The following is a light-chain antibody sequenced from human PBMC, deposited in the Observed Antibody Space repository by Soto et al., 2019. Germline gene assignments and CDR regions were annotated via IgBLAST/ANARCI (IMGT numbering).Light chain of an antibody. CDR3: QQYNSHSPWT. J-gene: IGKJ1*01. V-gene: IGKV1-5*03. CDR2: MAS. Sequence: DIQMTQSPSTLSASVGDRVTITCRVSQSVSTWLAWYQQKPGKAPQVLISMASTLESGVPSRFSGSGSGTEFTLTISSLQPDDFATYYCQQYNSHSPWTFGQGTKVEIK. CDR1: QSVSTW.